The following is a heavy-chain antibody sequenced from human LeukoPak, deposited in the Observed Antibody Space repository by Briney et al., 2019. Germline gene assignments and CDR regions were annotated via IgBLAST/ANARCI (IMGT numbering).Heavy chain of an antibody. CDR1: GYSISSGYY. CDR3: ARVVPWASIAVAGTSDY. J-gene: IGHJ4*02. V-gene: IGHV4-38-2*02. D-gene: IGHD6-19*01. Sequence: PSETLSLTCTVSGYSISSGYYWGWIRQPPGKGLEWIGSIYHSGSTYYNPSLKSRVTISVDTSKNQFSLKLSSVTAADTAVYYCARVVPWASIAVAGTSDYWGQGTLVTVSS. CDR2: IYHSGST.